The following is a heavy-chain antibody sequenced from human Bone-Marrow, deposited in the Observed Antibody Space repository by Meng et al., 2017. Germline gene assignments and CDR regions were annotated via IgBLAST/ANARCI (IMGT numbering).Heavy chain of an antibody. V-gene: IGHV4-38-2*02. Sequence: SETLSLTCTVSGDSISSAYYWNWIRQPSGKGLEWIGTLYHSGTTYYNPSLKSRVTLSVDTSKNHFSLNLTSVTAADTAVYYCARSWYYYDTIDYWGQGRRVTVSS. CDR3: ARSWYYYDTIDY. D-gene: IGHD3-22*01. J-gene: IGHJ4*02. CDR2: LYHSGTT. CDR1: GDSISSAYY.